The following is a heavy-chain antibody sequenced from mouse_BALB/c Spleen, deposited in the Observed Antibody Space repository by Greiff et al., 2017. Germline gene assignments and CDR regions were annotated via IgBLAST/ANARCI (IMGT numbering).Heavy chain of an antibody. CDR1: GFSLTSYG. CDR2: IWAGGST. Sequence: VQRVESGPGLVAPSQSLSITCTVSGFSLTSYGVHWVRQPPGKGLEWLGVIWAGGSTNYNSALMSRLSISKDNSKSQVFLKMNSLQTDDTAMYYCAREGRYDVRFAYWGQGTLVTVSA. J-gene: IGHJ3*01. V-gene: IGHV2-9*02. D-gene: IGHD2-14*01. CDR3: AREGRYDVRFAY.